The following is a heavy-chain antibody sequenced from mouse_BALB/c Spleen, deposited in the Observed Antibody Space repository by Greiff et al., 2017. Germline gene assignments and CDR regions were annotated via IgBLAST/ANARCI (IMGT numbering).Heavy chain of an antibody. Sequence: EVKLQESGAELVKPGASVKLSCTASGFNIKDTYMHWVKQRPEQGLGWIGRIDPANGNTKYDPKFQGKATITADTSSNTAYLQLSSLTSEDTAVYYCAIYDGYYHYAMDYWGQGTSVTVSS. V-gene: IGHV14-3*02. CDR3: AIYDGYYHYAMDY. CDR1: GFNIKDTY. J-gene: IGHJ4*01. D-gene: IGHD2-3*01. CDR2: IDPANGNT.